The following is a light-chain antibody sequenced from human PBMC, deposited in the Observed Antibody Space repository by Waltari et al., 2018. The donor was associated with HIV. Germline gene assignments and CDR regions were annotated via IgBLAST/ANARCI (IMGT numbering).Light chain of an antibody. CDR1: QSISSW. Sequence: DIQMTQSPSTLSASVGDRVTITCRASQSISSWLAWYQQKPGKAPKLLIYKASSLESGVPTRFSDSGSGTEFTLTISSLQPDHFATYYCQQYNSYPWTFGQGTKVEIK. J-gene: IGKJ1*01. CDR3: QQYNSYPWT. V-gene: IGKV1-5*03. CDR2: KAS.